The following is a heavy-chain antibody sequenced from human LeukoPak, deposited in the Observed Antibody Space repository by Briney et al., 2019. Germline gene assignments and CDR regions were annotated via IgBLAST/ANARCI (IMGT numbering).Heavy chain of an antibody. V-gene: IGHV3-23*01. CDR1: GFPFSTYA. J-gene: IGHJ3*02. CDR2: ISTSGGRT. Sequence: PGGSLRLSCAASGFPFSTYAVSWVRQAPGKGLEWVSAISTSGGRTYYADSVKGRFTISRDNSKNTLYLQMNGLRGEDTAVYYCAKGRNGDNVAEASDIWGEGTMVTVSS. CDR3: AKGRNGDNVAEASDI. D-gene: IGHD4-17*01.